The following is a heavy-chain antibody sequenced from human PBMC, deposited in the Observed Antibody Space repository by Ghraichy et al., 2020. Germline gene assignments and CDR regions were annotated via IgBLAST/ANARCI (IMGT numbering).Heavy chain of an antibody. Sequence: SETLSLTCTVSGGSISSSSHYWGWIRQPPGKGLEWIGRIYYSVNTSYNPSLKSRVTISVDTSKNQFSLKLSSVTAADTAVYYCARHMTTVTTPFDYWGQGTLVTVSS. J-gene: IGHJ4*02. CDR1: GGSISSSSHY. D-gene: IGHD4-11*01. CDR3: ARHMTTVTTPFDY. CDR2: IYYSVNT. V-gene: IGHV4-39*01.